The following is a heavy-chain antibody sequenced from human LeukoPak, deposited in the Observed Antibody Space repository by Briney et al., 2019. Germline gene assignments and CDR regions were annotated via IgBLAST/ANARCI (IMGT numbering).Heavy chain of an antibody. J-gene: IGHJ4*02. V-gene: IGHV3-30-3*01. D-gene: IGHD5-24*01. CDR1: GFTFSSYA. CDR2: ISYDGTNK. Sequence: GGSLRLSCAASGFTFSSYAMHWVRQAPGKGLEWVAVISYDGTNKYYADSVKGRFTISRDISKNTLYLQMNSLRAQDTAVYYCARGSGHAYNYYYFDNWGQGTLVTVSS. CDR3: ARGSGHAYNYYYFDN.